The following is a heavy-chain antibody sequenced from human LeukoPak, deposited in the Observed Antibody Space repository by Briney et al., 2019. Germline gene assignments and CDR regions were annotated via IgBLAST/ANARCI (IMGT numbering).Heavy chain of an antibody. V-gene: IGHV3-7*04. CDR2: IKQDGSEK. CDR3: ARDGTYTDYDPDFDI. D-gene: IGHD5-12*01. J-gene: IGHJ4*02. Sequence: GGSLRLSCAVSGFTFSRFWMSWVRQAPGKGLEWVANIKQDGSEKYYVDSVKGRFTISRDNAKNSLYLQMNSLRAEDTAVFYCARDGTYTDYDPDFDIWGQGTLVTVSS. CDR1: GFTFSRFW.